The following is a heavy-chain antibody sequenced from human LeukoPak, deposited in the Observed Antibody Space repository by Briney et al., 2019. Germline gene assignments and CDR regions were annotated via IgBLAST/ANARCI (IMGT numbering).Heavy chain of an antibody. Sequence: SETLSLTCTVSGGSISSSSYYWGWIRQPPGKGLEWIGSIYYSGSTYYNPSLKSRVTISVDTSKNQFSLKLSSVTAADTSVYYCARQQLYCSGGSCYFVDKPYYFDYWGQGVLVTVSS. CDR1: GGSISSSSYY. V-gene: IGHV4-39*01. J-gene: IGHJ4*02. D-gene: IGHD2-15*01. CDR3: ARQQLYCSGGSCYFVDKPYYFDY. CDR2: IYYSGST.